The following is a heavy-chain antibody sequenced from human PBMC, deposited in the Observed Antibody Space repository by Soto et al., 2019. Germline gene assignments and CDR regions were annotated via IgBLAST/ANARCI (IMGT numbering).Heavy chain of an antibody. CDR3: ASRPFYYYGLDV. Sequence: SETLSLTCTVSCGSITTAGYSWSWIRQPPGKALEWIGYVYHTGNAYPKPSLKSRVTISLDRSKNQFSLKMTSVTAADTALYYCASRPFYYYGLDVWGQGTTVTVSS. V-gene: IGHV4-30-2*01. CDR2: VYHTGNA. J-gene: IGHJ6*02. CDR1: CGSITTAGYS.